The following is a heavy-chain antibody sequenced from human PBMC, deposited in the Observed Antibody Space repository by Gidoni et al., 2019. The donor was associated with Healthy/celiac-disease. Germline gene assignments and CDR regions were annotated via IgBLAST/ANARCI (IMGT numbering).Heavy chain of an antibody. CDR2: IIPIFGTA. Sequence: QVQLVQSGPEVKTPGSSVKVSCTASGGTFSSYAISWVRQAPGQGLEWMGGIIPIFGTANYAQKFQGRVTITADESTSTAYMELSSLRSEDTAVYYCAIQSYSSSWYPGSDYWGQGTLVTVSS. CDR3: AIQSYSSSWYPGSDY. D-gene: IGHD6-13*01. J-gene: IGHJ4*02. CDR1: GGTFSSYA. V-gene: IGHV1-69*01.